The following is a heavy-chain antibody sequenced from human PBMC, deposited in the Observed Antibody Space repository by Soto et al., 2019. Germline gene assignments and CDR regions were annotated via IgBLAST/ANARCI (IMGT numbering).Heavy chain of an antibody. CDR2: TVPVFDTS. CDR1: GGTFNGYG. D-gene: IGHD3-10*01. J-gene: IGHJ3*01. V-gene: IGHV1-69*01. Sequence: QVQLVQSGAVVKKPGSSVEVSCKASGGTFNGYGISWVRQAPGQGLEWMGGTVPVFDTSKYAPRFRGRVTITADEATSTAYMELSSVRAEDTAIYFCARGVSNSGAYYTGPSAYDLWGQGTLVIVSS. CDR3: ARGVSNSGAYYTGPSAYDL.